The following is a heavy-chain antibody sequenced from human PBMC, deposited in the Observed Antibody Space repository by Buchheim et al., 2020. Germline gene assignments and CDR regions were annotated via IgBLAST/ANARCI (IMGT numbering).Heavy chain of an antibody. D-gene: IGHD3-3*01. Sequence: QVQLQQWGAGLLKPSETLSLTCAVYGGSFSGYYWSWIRQPPGKGLEWIGEINHSGSTNYNPSLKSRVTISVDTSKNQFSLKLSSVTAADTAVYYCARGSVRFLEWLPLQNAFDIWGQGT. CDR3: ARGSVRFLEWLPLQNAFDI. CDR1: GGSFSGYY. J-gene: IGHJ3*02. CDR2: INHSGST. V-gene: IGHV4-34*01.